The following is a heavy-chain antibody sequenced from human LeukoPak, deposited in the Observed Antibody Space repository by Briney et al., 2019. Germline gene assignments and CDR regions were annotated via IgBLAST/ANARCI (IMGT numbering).Heavy chain of an antibody. CDR2: IGTSDTTI. V-gene: IGHV3-11*04. CDR1: GFTFSDYY. D-gene: IGHD6-13*01. J-gene: IGHJ4*02. Sequence: GGSLRLSCAVSGFTFSDYYMSWIRQAPGKGLEWVSYIGTSDTTIYYADSVKGRFTISRDNAKNSLYLQMNSLRAEDTAVYYCAREKAATVLYYFDYWGQGTLVTVSS. CDR3: AREKAATVLYYFDY.